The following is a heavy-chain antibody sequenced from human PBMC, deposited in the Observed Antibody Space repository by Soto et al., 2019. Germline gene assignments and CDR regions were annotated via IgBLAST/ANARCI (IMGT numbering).Heavy chain of an antibody. CDR2: IKEDGSES. V-gene: IGHV3-7*01. D-gene: IGHD2-15*01. CDR1: GFSFSAYW. CDR3: ARDPSYCVDGICYPFCDH. Sequence: EVQLVESGGGLVQPGGSLRISCAASGFSFSAYWMSWVRQAPGKGLEWVAYIKEDGSESYSVDSVKGRFTVSRDNARNSLYLQMNNLRAEYTPVYYCARDPSYCVDGICYPFCDHWGQGTRVTVSS. J-gene: IGHJ4*02.